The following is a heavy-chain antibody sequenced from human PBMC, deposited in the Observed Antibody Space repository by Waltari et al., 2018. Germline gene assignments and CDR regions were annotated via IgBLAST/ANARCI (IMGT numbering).Heavy chain of an antibody. V-gene: IGHV1-18*01. CDR3: ARDLAVNDYYYGMDV. CDR2: ISAYNGNT. CDR1: GYTFTSYG. J-gene: IGHJ6*02. Sequence: QVQLVQSGAEVKKPGASVKFSCKASGYTFTSYGIGWVRQAPGQGLEWMGWISAYNGNTNYAQKLQGRVTMTTDTSTSTAYMELRSLRSDDTAVYYCARDLAVNDYYYGMDVWGQGTTVTVSS. D-gene: IGHD4-17*01.